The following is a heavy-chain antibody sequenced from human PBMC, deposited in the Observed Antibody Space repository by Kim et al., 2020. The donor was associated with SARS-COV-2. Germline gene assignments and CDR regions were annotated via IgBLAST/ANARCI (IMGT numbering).Heavy chain of an antibody. CDR2: IYYSGST. V-gene: IGHV4-31*03. CDR3: ARTGDYPRTDSFDR. J-gene: IGHJ4*02. CDR1: GGSMSTSGYY. Sequence: SETLSLTCTVSGGSMSTSGYYWSWIRQHPGKGLEWIGYIYYSGSTYYNPSLKSRVTISIGTSKKQLSLTLSSVTAADPAVYYCARTGDYPRTDSFDRWGQGTLVTVSS. D-gene: IGHD7-27*01.